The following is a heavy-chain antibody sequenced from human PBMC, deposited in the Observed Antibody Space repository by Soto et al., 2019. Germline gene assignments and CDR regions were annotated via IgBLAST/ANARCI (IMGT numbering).Heavy chain of an antibody. D-gene: IGHD3-10*01. J-gene: IGHJ4*02. CDR2: ISYDGNSQ. CDR3: ARVRLLMATHDGLDH. Sequence: QVQLVESGGGVDQPGRSLTVSCVGSGFSFSDYAFHWVRQAPGKGLEWVAAISYDGNSQYYADSVKGRFTVSRDDSRNTIYMQMNSLRLEDTAVYSCARVRLLMATHDGLDHWGQGTLVTVSS. V-gene: IGHV3-30-3*01. CDR1: GFSFSDYA.